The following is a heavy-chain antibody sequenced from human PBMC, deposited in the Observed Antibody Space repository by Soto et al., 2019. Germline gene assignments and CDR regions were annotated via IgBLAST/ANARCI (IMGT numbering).Heavy chain of an antibody. CDR2: ISGSGDNT. J-gene: IGHJ6*03. V-gene: IGHV3-23*01. Sequence: EVQLLVSGGGLVQPGGSLRLSCAASGFTFSSYALNWVRQAPGKGLEWVSVISGSGDNTYYADSVKGRFTISRDNPKNTLYQQMNSLRAEDTAVYYCAKDLGTDAFWSAYYTYYYRDVWGKGTTVTVSS. D-gene: IGHD3-3*01. CDR1: GFTFSSYA. CDR3: AKDLGTDAFWSAYYTYYYRDV.